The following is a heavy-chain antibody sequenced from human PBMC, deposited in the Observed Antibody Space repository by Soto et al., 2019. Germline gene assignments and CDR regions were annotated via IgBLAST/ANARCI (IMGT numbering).Heavy chain of an antibody. Sequence: QVQLVQSGAEVKKPGSSVKVSCKASGGIFSSYAISWVRQAPGQGLEWMGGIIPIFGTANYAQKFQGRVTITADESTSTAYMEMSSLRSEDTAVYYCAREVDSSGAFYYYYYGMDVWGQGTKVTVSS. CDR3: AREVDSSGAFYYYYYGMDV. D-gene: IGHD6-19*01. V-gene: IGHV1-69*01. CDR1: GGIFSSYA. J-gene: IGHJ6*02. CDR2: IIPIFGTA.